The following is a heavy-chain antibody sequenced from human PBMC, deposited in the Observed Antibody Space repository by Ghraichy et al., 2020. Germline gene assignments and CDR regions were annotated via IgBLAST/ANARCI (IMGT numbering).Heavy chain of an antibody. D-gene: IGHD6-19*01. CDR1: GGSISSSSYY. J-gene: IGHJ4*02. V-gene: IGHV4-39*01. CDR3: ASTVAGIFDY. CDR2: IYYSGST. Sequence: ETLSLTCTVSGGSISSSSYYWGWIRQPPGKGLEWIGSIYYSGSTYYNPSLKSRVTISVDTSKNQFSLKLSSVTAADTAVYYCASTVAGIFDYWGQGTLVTVSS.